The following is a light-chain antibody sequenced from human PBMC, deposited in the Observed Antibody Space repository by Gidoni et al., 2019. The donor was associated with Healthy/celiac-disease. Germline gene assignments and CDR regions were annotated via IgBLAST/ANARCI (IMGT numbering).Light chain of an antibody. Sequence: QAVLTQPSSLSASPGASASLTCTLRSGINVGTYSIYWYQQKPGSPPQYLLRYKSESDKQQGTGVPSRFSGSKDASANAGILLISGLQSEDEADYYCMIWHSSAWVFGGGTKLTVL. CDR1: SGINVGTYS. CDR3: MIWHSSAWV. J-gene: IGLJ3*02. CDR2: YKSESDK. V-gene: IGLV5-45*02.